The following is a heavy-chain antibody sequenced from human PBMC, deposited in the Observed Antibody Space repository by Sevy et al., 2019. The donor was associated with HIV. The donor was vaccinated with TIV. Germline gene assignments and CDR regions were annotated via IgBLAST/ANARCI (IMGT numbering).Heavy chain of an antibody. CDR3: AREQQLEFDY. CDR1: GFTFSSYA. D-gene: IGHD6-13*01. Sequence: GGSLRLSCAASGFTFSSYAMHWVRQAPGKGLGWVAVISYDGSNKYYADSVKGRFTISRDNSKNTLYLQMNSLRAEDTAVYYCAREQQLEFDYWGQGTLVTVSS. V-gene: IGHV3-30-3*01. J-gene: IGHJ4*02. CDR2: ISYDGSNK.